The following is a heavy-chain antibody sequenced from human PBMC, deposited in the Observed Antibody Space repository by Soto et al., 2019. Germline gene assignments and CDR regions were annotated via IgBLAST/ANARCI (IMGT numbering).Heavy chain of an antibody. D-gene: IGHD2-2*01. Sequence: SCKASGYTFSSYGMHWVRQAPGKGVEWVAVISYDGSNKYYADSVKGRFTISRDNSKNTLYLQMNSLRAEDTAVYYCAKDHGAIVPAAMDVWGQGTTVTVSS. CDR3: AKDHGAIVPAAMDV. V-gene: IGHV3-30*18. J-gene: IGHJ6*02. CDR2: ISYDGSNK. CDR1: GYTFSSYG.